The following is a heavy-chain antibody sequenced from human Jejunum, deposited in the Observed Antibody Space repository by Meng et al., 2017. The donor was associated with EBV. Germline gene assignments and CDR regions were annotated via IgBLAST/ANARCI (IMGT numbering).Heavy chain of an antibody. D-gene: IGHD1-14*01. V-gene: IGHV4-4*02. Sequence: QVQLQESGPGLLQPSGTLSLTCVVSGDFINTNKWCSWVRQPPGKGLEWIGEIYHSGTTYYNPSLKSRVTISLDTSESQFSLRPTSVTAADTAIYYCARASPERLLEYWGQGTLVTVSS. CDR2: IYHSGTT. CDR1: GDFINTNKW. CDR3: ARASPERLLEY. J-gene: IGHJ4*02.